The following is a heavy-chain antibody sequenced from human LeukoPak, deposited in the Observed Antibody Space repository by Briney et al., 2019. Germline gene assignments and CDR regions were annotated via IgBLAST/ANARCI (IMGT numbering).Heavy chain of an antibody. J-gene: IGHJ5*02. Sequence: PGGSLRLSCAASGFTFSSYAMSWVRQAPGKGLEWVPAISGSGGSTYYADSVKGRFTISRDNSKNTLYLQMNSLRAEDTAVYYCAKAPSYGSGSYYTTWGQGTLVTVSS. V-gene: IGHV3-23*01. CDR1: GFTFSSYA. CDR2: ISGSGGST. CDR3: AKAPSYGSGSYYTT. D-gene: IGHD3-10*01.